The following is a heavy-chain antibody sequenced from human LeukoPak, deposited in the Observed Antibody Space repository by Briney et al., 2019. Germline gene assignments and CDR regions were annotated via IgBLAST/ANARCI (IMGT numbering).Heavy chain of an antibody. CDR3: ARDEARVLDY. J-gene: IGHJ4*02. CDR1: GGSIRNYY. V-gene: IGHV4-59*01. Sequence: PSGTLSLTCTVSGGSIRNYYWSWIRQPPGKGLEWIGYVYYKGNTDYNPSLESRVTISVDTSKNQFSLKLSSVTAADTAVYYCARDEARVLDYWGQGTLVTVSS. CDR2: VYYKGNT.